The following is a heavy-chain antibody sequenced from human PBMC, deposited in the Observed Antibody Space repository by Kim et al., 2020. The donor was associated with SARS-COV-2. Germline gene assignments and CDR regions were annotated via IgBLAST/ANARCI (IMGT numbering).Heavy chain of an antibody. D-gene: IGHD3-16*01. CDR1: GGSISSSSYY. CDR3: ARHVSGGRRLYYFDY. CDR2: IYYSGST. Sequence: SETLSLTCTVSGGSISSSSYYWGWIRQPPGKGLEWIGSIYYSGSTYYNPSLKSRVTISVDTSKNQFSLKLSSVTAADTAVYYCARHVSGGRRLYYFDYWGQGTLVTVSS. J-gene: IGHJ4*02. V-gene: IGHV4-39*01.